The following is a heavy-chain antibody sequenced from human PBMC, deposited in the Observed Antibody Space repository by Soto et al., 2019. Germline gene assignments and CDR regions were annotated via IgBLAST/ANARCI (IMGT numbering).Heavy chain of an antibody. J-gene: IGHJ5*02. V-gene: IGHV1-69*02. CDR2: IIPILDVA. D-gene: IGHD6-19*01. Sequence: QVQLVQSGAEVKRPGSSVKVSCQTSGGTFRTYTINWVRQAPGQGLEWMGRIIPILDVANYAQKFQGRVTKYADKFKSTAHMGWRSLRSEGAAVYYWARSVEGYIGVAGPKDSWVDPWGQGTLVTVSS. CDR1: GGTFRTYT. CDR3: ARSVEGYIGVAGPKDSWVDP.